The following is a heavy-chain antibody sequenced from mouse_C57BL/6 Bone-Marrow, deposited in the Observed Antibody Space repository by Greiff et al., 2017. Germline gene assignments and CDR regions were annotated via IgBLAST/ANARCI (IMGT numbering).Heavy chain of an antibody. J-gene: IGHJ4*01. CDR1: GFSLTSYA. V-gene: IGHV2-9-1*01. CDR3: ARTSYDYDGYYYAMDY. D-gene: IGHD2-4*01. Sequence: VHLVESGPGLVAPSPSLSITCTVSGFSLTSYAISWVRQPPGKGLEWLGVIWTGGGTNYNSALKSRLSISKDNSKSKVFLKMNSLQTDDTARYYCARTSYDYDGYYYAMDYWGQGTSVTVSS. CDR2: IWTGGGT.